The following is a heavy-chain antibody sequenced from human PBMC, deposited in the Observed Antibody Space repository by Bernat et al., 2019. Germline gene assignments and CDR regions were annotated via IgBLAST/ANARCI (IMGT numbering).Heavy chain of an antibody. V-gene: IGHV3-33*01. CDR2: IWYDGSNK. CDR1: GFTFSSYG. Sequence: QVQLVESGGGVVQPGRSLRLSCAASGFTFSSYGMHWVRQAPGKGLEWVAVIWYDGSNKYYADSVKGRFTISRDNSKNTLYLQMNSLISEYTAVYYCARVGIAVAAYWGQGTLVTVS. J-gene: IGHJ4*02. CDR3: ARVGIAVAAY. D-gene: IGHD6-19*01.